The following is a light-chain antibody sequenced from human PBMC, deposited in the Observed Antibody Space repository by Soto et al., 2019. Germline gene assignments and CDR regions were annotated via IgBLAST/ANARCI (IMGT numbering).Light chain of an antibody. CDR2: EVS. Sequence: LPASVSGSPGQSITISCTGTSSDVGGYNYVSWYQQHPGKAPKLMIYEVSNRPSGVSNRFSGSKSGNTASLTISGLQSEDEADYYCSSYTSSSTLDVFGTGTKVTVL. V-gene: IGLV2-14*01. CDR3: SSYTSSSTLDV. J-gene: IGLJ1*01. CDR1: SSDVGGYNY.